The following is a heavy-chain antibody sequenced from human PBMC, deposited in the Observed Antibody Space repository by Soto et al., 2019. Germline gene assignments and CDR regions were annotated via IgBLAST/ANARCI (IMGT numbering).Heavy chain of an antibody. Sequence: AGGSLRLSCAASGFTFSSYAMSWVRQAPGKGLEWVSAISGSGGSTYYADSVKGRLTISRDNSKNTLYLQMNSLRAEDTAVYYCAKDRSRYYDSSGGDAFDIWGQGTMVTVSS. V-gene: IGHV3-23*01. D-gene: IGHD3-22*01. CDR2: ISGSGGST. J-gene: IGHJ3*02. CDR3: AKDRSRYYDSSGGDAFDI. CDR1: GFTFSSYA.